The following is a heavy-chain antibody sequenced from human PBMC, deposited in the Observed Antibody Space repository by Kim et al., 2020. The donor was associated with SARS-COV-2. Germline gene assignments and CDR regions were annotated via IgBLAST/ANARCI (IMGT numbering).Heavy chain of an antibody. CDR1: GVSISTNNCY. D-gene: IGHD3-10*01. Sequence: SETLSLTCTVSGVSISTNNCYWGWIRQPPGKGLEWIATISYSGSTHYNPSLKSRVTISVDASKIQFSLNLSSVTAADTALYFCARGAIGRLAELAEYYHDQWGQGTLVTVSS. CDR2: ISYSGST. J-gene: IGHJ4*02. V-gene: IGHV4-39*07. CDR3: ARGAIGRLAELAEYYHDQ.